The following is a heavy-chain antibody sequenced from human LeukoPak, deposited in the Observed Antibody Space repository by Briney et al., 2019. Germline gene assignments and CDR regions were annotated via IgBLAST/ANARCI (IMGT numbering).Heavy chain of an antibody. J-gene: IGHJ4*02. CDR3: AAKVVVPAAIHFDY. CDR1: GGSFSGYY. Sequence: PSETLSLTCAVYGGSFSGYYWSWIRQPPRKGLEWIGEINHSGSTNYNPSLKSRVTISVDTSKNQFSLKLSSVTAADTAVYYCAAKVVVPAAIHFDYWGQGTLVTVSS. V-gene: IGHV4-34*01. D-gene: IGHD2-2*01. CDR2: INHSGST.